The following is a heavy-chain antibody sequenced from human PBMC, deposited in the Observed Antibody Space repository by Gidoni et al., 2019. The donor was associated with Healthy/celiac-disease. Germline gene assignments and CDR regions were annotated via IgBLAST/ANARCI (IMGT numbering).Heavy chain of an antibody. J-gene: IGHJ4*02. CDR3: ARDHLIVVVTAGFDY. CDR1: GFTFRSYA. V-gene: IGHV3-30*04. Sequence: QVQLVESGGGVVQPGRSLRLSCAASGFTFRSYAMHWVRPAPGKGLEWVAVISYDGSNKYYADSVKGRFTISRDNSKNTLYLQMNSLRAEDTAVYYCARDHLIVVVTAGFDYWGQGTLVTVSS. D-gene: IGHD2-21*02. CDR2: ISYDGSNK.